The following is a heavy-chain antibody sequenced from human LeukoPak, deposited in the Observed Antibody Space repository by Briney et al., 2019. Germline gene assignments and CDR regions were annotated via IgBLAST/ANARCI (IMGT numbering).Heavy chain of an antibody. D-gene: IGHD2-15*01. Sequence: PGGSLRLTCAACGFTFSRYAMRWVRQAPGKGLEWVSAISGSGGSTYYADSVKGRFTISRDNSKNTLYLQMNSLRAEDTAVYYCAHSEGRYCGGGNYYYWGQGTLVTVSS. V-gene: IGHV3-23*01. CDR2: ISGSGGST. CDR3: AHSEGRYCGGGNYYY. J-gene: IGHJ4*02. CDR1: GFTFSRYA.